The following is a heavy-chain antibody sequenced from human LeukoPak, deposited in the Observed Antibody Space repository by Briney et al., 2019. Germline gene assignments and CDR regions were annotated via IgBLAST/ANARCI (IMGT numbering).Heavy chain of an antibody. CDR1: GFTFDDYA. D-gene: IGHD4-11*01. CDR2: ISGDGGST. Sequence: GGSLRLSCAASGFTFDDYAMHWVRQAPGEGLEWVSLISGDGGSTYYADSVKGRFTISRDNSKNSLYLQMNSLRTEDTALYYCAQTGDLQSLDYWGQGTLVTVSS. CDR3: AQTGDLQSLDY. J-gene: IGHJ4*02. V-gene: IGHV3-43*02.